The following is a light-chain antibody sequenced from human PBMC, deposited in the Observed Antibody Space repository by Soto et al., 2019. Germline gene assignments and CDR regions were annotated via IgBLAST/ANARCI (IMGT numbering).Light chain of an antibody. CDR1: SSNIETND. V-gene: IGLV1-47*02. CDR2: SND. J-gene: IGLJ2*01. CDR3: ATWDDSLSGVV. Sequence: QSVLTQPPSASGTPGQRVTISCSESSSNIETNDIYWHQQLPGSAPKLLIYSNDQRPSGVPDRFSASKSGTSASLAISGLRSEDEAEYFCATWDDSLSGVVFGGGTKLTVL.